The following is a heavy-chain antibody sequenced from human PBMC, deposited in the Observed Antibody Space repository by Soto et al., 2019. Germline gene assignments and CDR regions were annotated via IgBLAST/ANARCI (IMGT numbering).Heavy chain of an antibody. CDR3: AKAGFSSSWSPTYFDY. CDR1: GFTFSNYA. V-gene: IGHV3-64*01. CDR2: ISNNGGST. Sequence: PGGSLRLSCVASGFTFSNYAMHWVRQAPGKGLEYVSAISNNGGSTYYANSVKGRFTISRDNTKNTLYLQMNSLRAEDTAVYYCAKAGFSSSWSPTYFDYWGQGTLVTVSS. D-gene: IGHD6-13*01. J-gene: IGHJ4*02.